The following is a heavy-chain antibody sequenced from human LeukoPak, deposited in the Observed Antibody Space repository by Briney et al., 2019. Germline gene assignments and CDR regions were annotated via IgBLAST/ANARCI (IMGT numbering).Heavy chain of an antibody. D-gene: IGHD3-3*01. CDR2: IWYDGSNK. V-gene: IGHV3-33*01. Sequence: GGSLRLSCAASGFTFSSYGMHWVRQAPGKGLEWVAVIWYDGSNKYYADSVKGRFTISRDNSKNTLYPQMNSLRAEDTAVYYCARGFWSGYYYYYYYGMDVWGQGTTVTVSS. CDR1: GFTFSSYG. CDR3: ARGFWSGYYYYYYYGMDV. J-gene: IGHJ6*02.